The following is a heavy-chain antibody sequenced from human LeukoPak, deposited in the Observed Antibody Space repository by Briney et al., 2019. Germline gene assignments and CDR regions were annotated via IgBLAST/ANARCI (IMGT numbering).Heavy chain of an antibody. D-gene: IGHD5-18*01. V-gene: IGHV4-59*01. CDR3: ARGQYSSGFHFYYMDV. J-gene: IGHJ6*03. CDR2: IYYSGST. CDR1: GGSISSYY. Sequence: SETLSLTCTVSGGSISSYYWSWIRQPPGKGLEWIGYIYYSGSTNYNPSLKSRLTISVDTSKNQFSLKLNSVTAADTAVYYCARGQYSSGFHFYYMDVWGKGTTVTVSS.